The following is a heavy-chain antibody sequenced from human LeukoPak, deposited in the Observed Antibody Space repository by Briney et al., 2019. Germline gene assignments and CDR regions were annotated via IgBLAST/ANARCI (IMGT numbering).Heavy chain of an antibody. CDR1: GSTFSSQA. Sequence: QPGGSLRLSCTASGSTFSSQALSWVRQAPGKGLEWVSSFTGSDGNIHYADSVKGRFTLSRDSSKETMYLQMISLRADDTATYYCAAGGGNTFNPWGQGILVIVSP. CDR2: FTGSDGNI. D-gene: IGHD1/OR15-1a*01. CDR3: AAGGGNTFNP. V-gene: IGHV3-23*01. J-gene: IGHJ5*02.